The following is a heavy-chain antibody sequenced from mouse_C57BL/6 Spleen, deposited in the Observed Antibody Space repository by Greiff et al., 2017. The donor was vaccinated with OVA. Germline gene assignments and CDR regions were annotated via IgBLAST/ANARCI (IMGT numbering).Heavy chain of an antibody. CDR2: IDPETGGT. V-gene: IGHV1-15*01. J-gene: IGHJ4*01. CDR1: GYTFTDYE. D-gene: IGHD4-1*01. Sequence: VQLQQSGAELVRPGASVTLSCKASGYTFTDYEMHWVKQTPVHGLEWIGAIDPETGGTAYNQKFKGKAILTADKSSSTAYMELRSLTSEDSAVYYCTRQAGTEDAMDYWGQGTSVTVSS. CDR3: TRQAGTEDAMDY.